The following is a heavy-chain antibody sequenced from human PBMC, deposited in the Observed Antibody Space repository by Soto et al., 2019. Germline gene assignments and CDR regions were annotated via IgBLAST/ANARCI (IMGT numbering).Heavy chain of an antibody. CDR3: ARGSVDQWETFRYCSGVSCRITYYMDF. V-gene: IGHV4-31*03. D-gene: IGHD2-15*01. J-gene: IGHJ4*02. CDR2: IYYSGST. CDR1: GFSISRGGYY. Sequence: PSETLSLTCTVSGFSISRGGYYWSWIRQHPGKGLEWIGYIYYSGSTYYNPSLKSRVTISVDTSKNQFSLKLSSVTAADTAVYYCARGSVDQWETFRYCSGVSCRITYYMDFWGQGTLVTVSS.